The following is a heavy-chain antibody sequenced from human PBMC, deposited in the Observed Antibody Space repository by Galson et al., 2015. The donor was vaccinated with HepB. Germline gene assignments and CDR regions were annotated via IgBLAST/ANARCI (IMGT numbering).Heavy chain of an antibody. CDR2: INSNGDST. CDR3: VSLVVVTTTTNWFDP. CDR1: GFTFSSHA. D-gene: IGHD2-15*01. J-gene: IGHJ5*02. V-gene: IGHV3-64D*06. Sequence: SLRLSCAASGFTFSSHAMHWVRQAPGKGLEYVSSINSNGDSTYYADSVKGRFTISRDNSKNTVYLRVSSLRPEDTAAYYCVSLVVVTTTTNWFDPWGQGTLVTVSS.